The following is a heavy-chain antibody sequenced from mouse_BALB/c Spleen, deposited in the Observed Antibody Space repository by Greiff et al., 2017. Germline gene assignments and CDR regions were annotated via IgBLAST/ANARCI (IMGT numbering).Heavy chain of an antibody. Sequence: EVKLMESGGGLVKPGGSLKLSCAASGFTFSSYAMSWVRQTPEKRLEWVASISSGGSTYYPDSVKGRFTISRDNARNILYLQMSSLRSEDTAMYYCARDIYDGYYFDYWGQGTTLTVSS. CDR1: GFTFSSYA. CDR2: ISSGGST. V-gene: IGHV5-6-5*01. J-gene: IGHJ2*01. D-gene: IGHD2-3*01. CDR3: ARDIYDGYYFDY.